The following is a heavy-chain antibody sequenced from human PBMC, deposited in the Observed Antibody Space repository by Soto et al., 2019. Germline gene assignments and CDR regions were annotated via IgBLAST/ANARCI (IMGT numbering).Heavy chain of an antibody. CDR2: IKHSGST. V-gene: IGHV4-34*01. CDR3: ARDKITGLFDY. CDR1: GGSFSGYY. Sequence: QVQLQQWGAGLLKPSETLSLTCAVYGGSFSGYYWTWIRQPPGTGLEWIGEIKHSGSTNYKPSLKCRVTISVDTSKNQFSLKLTSVTAADTAVYYCARDKITGLFDYWGQGTLVTVSS. J-gene: IGHJ4*02. D-gene: IGHD2-8*02.